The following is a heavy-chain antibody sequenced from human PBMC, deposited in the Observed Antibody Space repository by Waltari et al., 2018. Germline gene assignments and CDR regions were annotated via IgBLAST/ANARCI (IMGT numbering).Heavy chain of an antibody. D-gene: IGHD7-27*01. CDR2: IKPDGSQQ. Sequence: EGQLVDSGGGLVQPGGSLHLSCAASGFTFGSNWMRWVRQAPGRGLEGLANIKPDGSQQYYVDSVRGRFSISRDNAKNSLYLQLNSLRAEDTAIYYCARDFNWGWDFWGQGTLVTVSS. CDR1: GFTFGSNW. J-gene: IGHJ4*02. CDR3: ARDFNWGWDF. V-gene: IGHV3-7*03.